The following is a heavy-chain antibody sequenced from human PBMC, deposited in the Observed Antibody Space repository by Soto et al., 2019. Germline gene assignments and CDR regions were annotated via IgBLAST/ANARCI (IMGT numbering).Heavy chain of an antibody. CDR3: ARDLLGIAVFDY. J-gene: IGHJ4*02. V-gene: IGHV1-69*13. Sequence: SVKVSCKASGGTFSSYAISWVRQAPGQGLEWMGGIIPIFGTANYAQKFQGRVTITADESTSTAYMELSSLRSEDTAVYYCARDLLGIAVFDYWGQGTLVTVSS. CDR2: IIPIFGTA. CDR1: GGTFSSYA. D-gene: IGHD6-19*01.